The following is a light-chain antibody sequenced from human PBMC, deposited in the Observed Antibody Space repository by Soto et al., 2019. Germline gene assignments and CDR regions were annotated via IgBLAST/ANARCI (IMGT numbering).Light chain of an antibody. CDR2: ATS. CDR1: QSVGTH. J-gene: IGKJ4*01. CDR3: QQYNKWPVT. Sequence: EIVMTQSPATLSVSPEERATLSCRASQSVGTHLAWYQQTPGQAPRLLISATSTRATGIPARFSGSGSGTEFTLTISSLQSEDFAFYFCQQYNKWPVTFGGGTKVEV. V-gene: IGKV3-15*01.